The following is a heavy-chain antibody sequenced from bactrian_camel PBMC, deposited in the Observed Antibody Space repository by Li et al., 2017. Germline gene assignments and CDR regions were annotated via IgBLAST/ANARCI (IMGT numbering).Heavy chain of an antibody. Sequence: HVQLVESGGGSVQPGGSLILSCTATGLSYAQSAQTDMGWYRQAPGKERELVSIIYNNGTTTYADSVKGRFIIPRDNASNTLALEMNSLKSEDTAVYYCAADRSSNCYVGSWPWPSSFGYWGQGTQVTVS. CDR3: AADRSSNCYVGSWPWPSSFGY. V-gene: IGHV3S53*01. CDR1: GLSYAQSAQTD. J-gene: IGHJ4*01. CDR2: IYNNGTT. D-gene: IGHD3*01.